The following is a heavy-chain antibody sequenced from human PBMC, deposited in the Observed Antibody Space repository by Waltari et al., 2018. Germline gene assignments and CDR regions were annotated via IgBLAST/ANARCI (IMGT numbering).Heavy chain of an antibody. CDR3: ASVWYYYGSGSYAFDY. V-gene: IGHV1-69*08. Sequence: QVQLVQSGAEVKKPGSSGKVSCMASGVTFSSYALSWLRQAPGQGLEWMGRIIPIFGTANYAQKFQGRVTITADKSTSTAYMELSSLRSEDTAVYYCASVWYYYGSGSYAFDYWGQGTLVTVSS. J-gene: IGHJ4*02. D-gene: IGHD3-10*01. CDR2: IIPIFGTA. CDR1: GVTFSSYA.